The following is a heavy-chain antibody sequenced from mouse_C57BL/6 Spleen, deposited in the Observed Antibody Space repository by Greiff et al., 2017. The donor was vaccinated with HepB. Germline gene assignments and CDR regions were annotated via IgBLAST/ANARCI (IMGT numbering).Heavy chain of an antibody. D-gene: IGHD2-2*01. CDR2: FDPEDGDT. Sequence: EVQLQQSGAELVRPGASVKLSCTASGFNIKDYYMHWVKQRPEQGLEWIGRFDPEDGDTEYAPKFQGKATMTADTSSNTAYLQLSSLTSEDTAVYYCTTSGGYAWFAYWGQGTLVTVSA. J-gene: IGHJ3*01. CDR3: TTSGGYAWFAY. V-gene: IGHV14-1*01. CDR1: GFNIKDYY.